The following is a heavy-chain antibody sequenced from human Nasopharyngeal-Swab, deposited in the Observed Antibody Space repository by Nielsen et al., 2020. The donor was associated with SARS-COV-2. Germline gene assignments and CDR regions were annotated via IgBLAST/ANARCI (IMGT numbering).Heavy chain of an antibody. CDR1: GGSFSGYY. Sequence: SDTLSLTCAVYGGSFSGYYWSWIRQPPGKGLEWIGEINHSGSTNYNPSLKSRVTISVDTSKNQFSLKLSSVTAADTAVYYCASSDCGGDCYPDAFDIWGQGTMVTVSS. D-gene: IGHD2-21*02. CDR3: ASSDCGGDCYPDAFDI. J-gene: IGHJ3*02. V-gene: IGHV4-34*01. CDR2: INHSGST.